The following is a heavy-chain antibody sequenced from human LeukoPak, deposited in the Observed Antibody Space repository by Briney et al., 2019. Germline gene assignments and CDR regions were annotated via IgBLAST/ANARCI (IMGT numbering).Heavy chain of an antibody. J-gene: IGHJ4*02. CDR1: GLTFSNCG. V-gene: IGHV3-33*06. CDR2: IWYDGSRE. Sequence: GGSLSLSRAASGLTFSNCGMQGVRQAPARGLEWVAGIWYDGSREHYADSVKRRFTISIDNFKNTLYLHMSSLRAEDTAVYYCAKGGTDGSSWHDYEQWGQGTLVTVSS. D-gene: IGHD6-13*01. CDR3: AKGGTDGSSWHDYEQ.